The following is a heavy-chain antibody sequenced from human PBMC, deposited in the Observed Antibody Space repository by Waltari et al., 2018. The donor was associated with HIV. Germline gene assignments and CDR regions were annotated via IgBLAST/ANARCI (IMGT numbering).Heavy chain of an antibody. J-gene: IGHJ5*01. CDR3: ARPAVAGTGWFDS. D-gene: IGHD6-19*01. CDR2: INPNSGGK. Sequence: QVQLVQSGAEVKEPGASVRVSCKGSGYTFSDYYIHWVRQAPGQGLEWMGRINPNSGGKNDEQKLKGRVTMTRDTSISAVYMEVKGLTYDDTAVYYCARPAVAGTGWFDSWGRGTLVTVSS. CDR1: GYTFSDYY. V-gene: IGHV1-2*02.